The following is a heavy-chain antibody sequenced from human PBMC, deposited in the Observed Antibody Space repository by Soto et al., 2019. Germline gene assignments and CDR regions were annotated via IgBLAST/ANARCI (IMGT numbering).Heavy chain of an antibody. CDR2: IRSKAYGGKK. Sequence: LSLTASGVTFWEDAMTWCRQAPGKGLGWVGFIRSKAYGGKKEYAASVKGRLTISRDDYKSIAYLQMNSLKTEDEAVYYCTRDRPPSSSSFYFASWGQGSLVTVSS. D-gene: IGHD6-6*01. J-gene: IGHJ4*02. CDR1: GVTFWEDA. CDR3: TRDRPPSSSSFYFAS. V-gene: IGHV3-49*03.